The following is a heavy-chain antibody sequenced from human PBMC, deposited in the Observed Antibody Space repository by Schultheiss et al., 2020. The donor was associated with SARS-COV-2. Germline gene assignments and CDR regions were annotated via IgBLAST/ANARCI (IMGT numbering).Heavy chain of an antibody. D-gene: IGHD3-22*01. Sequence: ASVKVSCKASGYTFTSYDINWVRQATGQGLEWMGWISAYNGNTNYAQKLQGRVTMTTDTSTSTAYMELSSLRSEDTAVYYCAILWGPYYYDSSGHVNWGQGTLVTVSS. CDR2: ISAYNGNT. CDR3: AILWGPYYYDSSGHVN. CDR1: GYTFTSYD. V-gene: IGHV1-18*01. J-gene: IGHJ4*02.